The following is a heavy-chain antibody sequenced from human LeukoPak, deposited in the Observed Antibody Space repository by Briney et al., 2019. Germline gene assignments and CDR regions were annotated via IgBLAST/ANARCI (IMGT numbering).Heavy chain of an antibody. CDR2: ISSGSRYI. CDR3: AKCSGGNCYHSDDH. V-gene: IGHV3-21*01. J-gene: IGHJ5*02. D-gene: IGHD2-15*01. Sequence: GGALRLSCAASGFTFSAYSMNWVRQAPGKGLEWGSSISSGSRYIYYADSVKGRFTISRDNAKDSLYLQMNSLRAEDTAVYYCAKCSGGNCYHSDDHWGQGTLVTVSP. CDR1: GFTFSAYS.